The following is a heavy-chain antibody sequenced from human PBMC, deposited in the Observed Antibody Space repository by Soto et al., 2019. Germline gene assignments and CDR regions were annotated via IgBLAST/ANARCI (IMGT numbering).Heavy chain of an antibody. V-gene: IGHV3-33*01. Sequence: QVQLVESGGGVVQPGRSLRLSCAASGFTFSSYGMHWVRQAPGKGLEWVAVIWYDGSNKYYADSVKGRFTISRDNSKITSYLQLDSWRAYETGMSYGARVTARGPVLEWSYWGVDYGGQLTLATVSS. CDR3: ARVTARGPVLEWSYWGVDY. CDR1: GFTFSSYG. J-gene: IGHJ4*02. D-gene: IGHD3-3*01. CDR2: IWYDGSNK.